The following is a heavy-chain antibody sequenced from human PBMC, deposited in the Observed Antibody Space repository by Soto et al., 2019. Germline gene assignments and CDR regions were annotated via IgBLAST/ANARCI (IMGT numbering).Heavy chain of an antibody. CDR2: IYSGGST. D-gene: IGHD3-22*01. CDR1: GFTVSSNY. J-gene: IGHJ1*01. Sequence: EVQLVESGGGLIQPGGSLRLSCAASGFTVSSNYMSWVRQAPGKGLEWVSVIYSGGSTYYADSVKGRFTISKDNSKNTLYLQMNSLRAEDTAVYSCARDRVDSGYPEYFKHWGQGTLVTVSS. CDR3: ARDRVDSGYPEYFKH. V-gene: IGHV3-53*01.